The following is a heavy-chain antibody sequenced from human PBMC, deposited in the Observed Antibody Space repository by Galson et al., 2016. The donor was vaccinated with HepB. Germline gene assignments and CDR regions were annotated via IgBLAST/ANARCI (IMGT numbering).Heavy chain of an antibody. Sequence: SLRLSCAVSGFTFSSFSMNWVRQAPGKGLEWVANIKQDGNEKYYVDSVKGRFTISRDNSKDTLYLQMNSLRAEDTAVYYCARAPLEMATIQRGYFDYWGQGTLVTVSS. D-gene: IGHD5-24*01. V-gene: IGHV3-7*01. CDR3: ARAPLEMATIQRGYFDY. J-gene: IGHJ4*02. CDR1: GFTFSSFS. CDR2: IKQDGNEK.